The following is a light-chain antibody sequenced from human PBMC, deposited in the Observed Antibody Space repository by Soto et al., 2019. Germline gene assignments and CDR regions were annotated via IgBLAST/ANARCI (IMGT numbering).Light chain of an antibody. CDR1: QTIFSW. CDR2: KAS. J-gene: IGKJ2*03. CDR3: QQYNSYPYS. V-gene: IGKV1-5*03. Sequence: IQMTQSPSTLSASVGDRVSITCRASQTIFSWLAWYQQKPGKAPKLVIYKASSLESGVPSRYSGSGSGTEFTLTISGLQPDDFATYYCQQYNSYPYSCGQGTKLEIK.